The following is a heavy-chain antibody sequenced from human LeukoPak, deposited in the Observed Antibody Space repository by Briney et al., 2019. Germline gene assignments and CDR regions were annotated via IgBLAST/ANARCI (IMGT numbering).Heavy chain of an antibody. CDR3: VKDMGFDLLKDAFEI. V-gene: IGHV3-9*01. Sequence: GGSLRLSCVGSGFSLDDYAMHWVRQVPGKGLEWVSSISWDSGNSAYGESVKGRFTISRDNARNSLYLQMNSLRPDGTAFYYCVKDMGFDLLKDAFEIWGQGTLVTVSS. D-gene: IGHD3-9*01. J-gene: IGHJ3*02. CDR2: ISWDSGNS. CDR1: GFSLDDYA.